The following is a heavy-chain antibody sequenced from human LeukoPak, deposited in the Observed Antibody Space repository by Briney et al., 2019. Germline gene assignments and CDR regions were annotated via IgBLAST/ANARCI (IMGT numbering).Heavy chain of an antibody. CDR1: GFTFDDYA. D-gene: IGHD3-16*01. Sequence: GGSLRLSCAASGFTFDDYAMHWVRQAPGKGLEWVSGISWNSGSIGYADSVKGRFTISRDNAKNSLYLQMNSLRAEDTALYYCAKGASYHYYYYGMDVWGQGTTVTVSS. V-gene: IGHV3-9*01. CDR2: ISWNSGSI. J-gene: IGHJ6*02. CDR3: AKGASYHYYYYGMDV.